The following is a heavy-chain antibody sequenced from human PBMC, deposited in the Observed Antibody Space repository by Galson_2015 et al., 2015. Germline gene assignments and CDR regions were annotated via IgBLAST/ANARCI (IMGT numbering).Heavy chain of an antibody. CDR2: MNPNSGNT. CDR1: GYTFTSYD. CDR3: ARGLPILEWLPWFDP. J-gene: IGHJ5*02. V-gene: IGHV1-8*01. D-gene: IGHD3-3*01. Sequence: SVKVSCKASGYTFTSYDINWVRQATGQGLEWMGWMNPNSGNTGYAQKFQGRVTMTRNTSISTAYMELSSLRSEDTAVYYCARGLPILEWLPWFDPWGQGTLVTVSS.